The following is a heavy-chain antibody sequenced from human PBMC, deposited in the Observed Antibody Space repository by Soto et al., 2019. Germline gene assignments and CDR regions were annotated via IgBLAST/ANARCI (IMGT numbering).Heavy chain of an antibody. J-gene: IGHJ3*02. CDR3: ARGNSGAFEI. Sequence: QVQLVQSGAEVKKPGASVKVSCKASGYTLTTYSMHWVRQAPGQRLEWMGWMNPLNGDTNYSQRFQGRLTIIRDTSASTAYMELSSLRSEDTAIYYCARGNSGAFEIWGQGTMVTVSS. CDR1: GYTLTTYS. V-gene: IGHV1-3*01. CDR2: MNPLNGDT. D-gene: IGHD1-26*01.